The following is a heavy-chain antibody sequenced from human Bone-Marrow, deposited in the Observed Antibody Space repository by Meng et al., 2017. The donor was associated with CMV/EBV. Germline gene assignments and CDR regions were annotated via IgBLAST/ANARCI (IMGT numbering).Heavy chain of an antibody. CDR3: ARINWLLYAFDY. Sequence: GGSLRLSCSASGFTFSTYSMNWVRLAPGKGLEWVSSITSSSSYIYYADSVKGRFTISRDNAKNSLYLQMNSLRAEDTAVYYCARINWLLYAFDYWGQGTRVTVYS. V-gene: IGHV3-21*01. CDR1: GFTFSTYS. J-gene: IGHJ4*02. D-gene: IGHD3-9*01. CDR2: ITSSSSYI.